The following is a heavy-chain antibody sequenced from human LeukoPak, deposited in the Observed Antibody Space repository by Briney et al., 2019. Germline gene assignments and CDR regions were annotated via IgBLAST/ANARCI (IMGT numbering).Heavy chain of an antibody. CDR3: ARGTTVLYYMDV. V-gene: IGHV4-38-2*01. D-gene: IGHD4-17*01. CDR2: MYHSGST. CDR1: GYSISSGYY. Sequence: SETLSLTCAVSGYSISSGYYWGWIRQPPGKGLEWIGSMYHSGSTYYNPSLKSRVTISVDTSKDQVSLNLRSVTAADTALYYCARGTTVLYYMDVWGKGTTVTVSS. J-gene: IGHJ6*03.